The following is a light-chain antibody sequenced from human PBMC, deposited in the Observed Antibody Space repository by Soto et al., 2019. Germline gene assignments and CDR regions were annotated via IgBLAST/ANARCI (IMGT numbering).Light chain of an antibody. V-gene: IGKV2-30*01. CDR1: QSLVDSDGNTY. CDR2: KVS. CDR3: MQGKRLQFT. J-gene: IGKJ3*01. Sequence: DVVMTQSPLSLSVTLGQPASISCRSSQSLVDSDGNTYLNWFHQRPGQSPRRLIYKVSYRDSGVPDRFSGSGSGTDFTWKISRVEAEDVGVYYCMQGKRLQFTFGPGTKVDIK.